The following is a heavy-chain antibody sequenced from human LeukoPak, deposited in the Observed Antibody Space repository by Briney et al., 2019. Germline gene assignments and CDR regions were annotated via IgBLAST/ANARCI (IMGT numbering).Heavy chain of an antibody. J-gene: IGHJ4*02. V-gene: IGHV1-18*01. CDR1: GYTFTSYG. CDR3: ARDPYSSGNIDY. D-gene: IGHD6-25*01. Sequence: ASVKVSCKASGYTFTSYGISWVRQAPGQGLEWMGWINPYSGNTNYAQKLQGRVTMTTGTSTSTAYMELRSLRSDDTAVYYCARDPYSSGNIDYWGQGTLVTVSS. CDR2: INPYSGNT.